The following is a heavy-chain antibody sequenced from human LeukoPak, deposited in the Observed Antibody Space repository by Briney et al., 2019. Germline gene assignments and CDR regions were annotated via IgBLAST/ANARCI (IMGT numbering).Heavy chain of an antibody. CDR2: INPNRGGT. Sequence: ASVKVSCKASGYTFTGYYMHWVRQAPGQGLEWRGWINPNRGGTNYAQKFQGRVTMTRDTSISTASMELSRLRSDDTAVYYCARVLQGTYYYDSSGYYDTFVFDYWGQGTLVTVSS. CDR1: GYTFTGYY. D-gene: IGHD3-22*01. J-gene: IGHJ4*02. CDR3: ARVLQGTYYYDSSGYYDTFVFDY. V-gene: IGHV1-2*02.